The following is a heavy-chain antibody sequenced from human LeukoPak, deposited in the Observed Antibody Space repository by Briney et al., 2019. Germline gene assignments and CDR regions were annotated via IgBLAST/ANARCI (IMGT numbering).Heavy chain of an antibody. D-gene: IGHD5-18*01. Sequence: SETLSLTCTVSGASVSSGSYYWSWIRQPPGKGLEWIGYIYYSGSTNYNPSLKSRVTISVDTSKNQFSLKLSSVTAADTAVYYCARGSRGYSDGWGQGTLVTVSS. CDR1: GASVSSGSYY. CDR2: IYYSGST. J-gene: IGHJ4*02. V-gene: IGHV4-61*01. CDR3: ARGSRGYSDG.